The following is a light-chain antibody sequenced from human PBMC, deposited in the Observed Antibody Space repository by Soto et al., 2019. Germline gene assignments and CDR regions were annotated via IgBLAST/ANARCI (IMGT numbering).Light chain of an antibody. J-gene: IGLJ1*01. CDR2: DVT. V-gene: IGLV2-14*01. Sequence: QSVLTQPASVSGSPGQSITVSCTGTSSDVGGYDYVSWYQQHPGNAPKLLISDVTNRPSGVSNRFSGSKSGNTASLTISGLQTEDEADYYCTSYTSSSTYVFGTGTKSP. CDR1: SSDVGGYDY. CDR3: TSYTSSSTYV.